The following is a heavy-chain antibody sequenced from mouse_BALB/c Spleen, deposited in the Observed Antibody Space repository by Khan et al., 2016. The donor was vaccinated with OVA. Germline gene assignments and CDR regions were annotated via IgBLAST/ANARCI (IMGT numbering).Heavy chain of an antibody. CDR2: INPSDGDT. CDR3: TRSGYGNFAY. V-gene: IGHV1S81*02. Sequence: QVQLQQSGAELVKPGASVKLSCKASGYTFTSYYMYWVKQRPGQGLEWIGEINPSDGDTNFNEKFKSKATLTVDKSSSTVYMQLSSLTSEDSAVYYCTRSGYGNFAYGGQGNLVTV. CDR1: GYTFTSYY. J-gene: IGHJ3*01. D-gene: IGHD2-1*01.